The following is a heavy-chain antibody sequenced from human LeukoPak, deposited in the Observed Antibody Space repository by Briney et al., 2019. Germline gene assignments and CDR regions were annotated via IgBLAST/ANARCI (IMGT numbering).Heavy chain of an antibody. CDR2: INSDGSST. J-gene: IGHJ3*02. CDR3: ARGGATTFGLWGNAFDI. CDR1: GFTFSSYW. V-gene: IGHV3-74*01. D-gene: IGHD3-3*01. Sequence: PGGSLRLXCAASGFTFSSYWMHWVRQAPGKGLVWVSRINSDGSSTSYADSVKGRFTISRDNAKNSLYLQMNSLRAEDTAVYYCARGGATTFGLWGNAFDIWGQGTMVTVSS.